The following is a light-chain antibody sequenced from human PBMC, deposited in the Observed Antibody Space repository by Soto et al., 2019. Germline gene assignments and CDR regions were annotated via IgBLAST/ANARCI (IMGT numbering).Light chain of an antibody. J-gene: IGLJ2*01. CDR1: NLQTKN. Sequence: SYELTQPPSVSVAPGQTAIITCGGDNLQTKNVHWYQQRPGQAPVLVIYDDKKRPSGIPERFSGSSSGNLATLTLIRVESRDEADYYCQVWDTNSGAVFGGGTKLIVL. CDR2: DDK. V-gene: IGLV3-21*02. CDR3: QVWDTNSGAV.